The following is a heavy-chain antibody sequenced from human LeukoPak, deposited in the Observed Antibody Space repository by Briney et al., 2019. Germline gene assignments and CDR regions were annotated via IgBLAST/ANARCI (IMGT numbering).Heavy chain of an antibody. CDR1: GFTLSSYW. CDR3: ARFPDYFDSTGYYYSPFDY. CDR2: IKQDGSEK. J-gene: IGHJ4*02. D-gene: IGHD3-22*01. V-gene: IGHV3-7*03. Sequence: GGSLRLSCAASGFTLSSYWVSWVRQAPGKGLEWVANIKQDGSEKYYVDSVKGRFTISRDNAKNSLYLQMNSLRAEDTAVYYCARFPDYFDSTGYYYSPFDYWGQGTLVTVSP.